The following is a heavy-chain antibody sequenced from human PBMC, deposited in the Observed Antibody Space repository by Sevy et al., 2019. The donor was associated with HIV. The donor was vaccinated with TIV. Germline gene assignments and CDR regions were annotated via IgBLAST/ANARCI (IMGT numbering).Heavy chain of an antibody. CDR3: ARDLNDFWSGPLDV. CDR2: IHHSGRT. D-gene: IGHD3-3*01. V-gene: IGHV4-4*02. Sequence: SETLSLTCAVSGGSISTNNWWSWVRQSPGEGLEWIGEIHHSGRTNYNPSLKGRVTMSVDKSKNQFSLKLTSVTAADTAVYYCARDLNDFWSGPLDVWGQGTTVTVSS. J-gene: IGHJ6*02. CDR1: GGSISTNNW.